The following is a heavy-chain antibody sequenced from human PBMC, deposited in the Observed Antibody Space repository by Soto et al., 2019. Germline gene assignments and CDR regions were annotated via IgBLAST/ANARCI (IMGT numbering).Heavy chain of an antibody. Sequence: QVQLQESGPGLVKPSGTLSLTCAVSGDSISSSNWWSWVRQPPGKGLEWIGEIYHSGSTNYNPSLKRRVTISVDKSKNQFSLNLSSVTAADTAVYYCARSRPTMVTTRGWFDPWGQGTLVTVSS. CDR3: ARSRPTMVTTRGWFDP. D-gene: IGHD4-17*01. J-gene: IGHJ5*02. V-gene: IGHV4-4*02. CDR2: IYHSGST. CDR1: GDSISSSNW.